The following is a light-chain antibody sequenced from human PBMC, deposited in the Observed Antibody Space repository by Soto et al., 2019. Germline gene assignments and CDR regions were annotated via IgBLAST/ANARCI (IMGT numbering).Light chain of an antibody. CDR2: DVS. Sequence: QSALTQPASVSGAPGQSITISCTGTSSDVGGYNYVSWYQQHPGKAPQLMIYDVSNRPSGVSNRFSGAKSGNPATLTISGLQAEDEADYYCSSYTSSSTVVFGGGTKVTVL. J-gene: IGLJ2*01. V-gene: IGLV2-14*01. CDR1: SSDVGGYNY. CDR3: SSYTSSSTVV.